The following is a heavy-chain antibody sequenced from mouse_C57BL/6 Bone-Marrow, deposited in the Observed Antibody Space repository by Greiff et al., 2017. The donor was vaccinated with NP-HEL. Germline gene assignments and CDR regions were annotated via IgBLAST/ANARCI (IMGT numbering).Heavy chain of an antibody. Sequence: QVTLKESGAELVKPGASVKLSCKASGYTFTEYTIHWVKQRSGQGLEWIGWFYPGRGSIKYNEKFKDKATLTADKSSSTVYMELSRLTSEESAVYFCARHEGGWLLDYWGQGTTLTVSS. CDR3: ARHEGGWLLDY. CDR2: FYPGRGSI. D-gene: IGHD2-3*01. J-gene: IGHJ2*01. V-gene: IGHV1-62-2*01. CDR1: GYTFTEYT.